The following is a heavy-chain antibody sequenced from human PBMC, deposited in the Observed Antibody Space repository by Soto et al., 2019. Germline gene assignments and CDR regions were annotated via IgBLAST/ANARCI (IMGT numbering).Heavy chain of an antibody. CDR1: GGSISSYY. CDR2: IYYSGST. J-gene: IGHJ6*03. Sequence: QVQLQESGPGLVKPSETLSLTCTVSGGSISSYYWSWIRQPPGKGLEWIGYIYYSGSTNYNPSLKSRVTISVDTSKNQFSLKLSSVTAADTAVYYCARLYDYSNYDVYYYCYYMDVWGKGTTVTVSS. V-gene: IGHV4-59*01. D-gene: IGHD4-4*01. CDR3: ARLYDYSNYDVYYYCYYMDV.